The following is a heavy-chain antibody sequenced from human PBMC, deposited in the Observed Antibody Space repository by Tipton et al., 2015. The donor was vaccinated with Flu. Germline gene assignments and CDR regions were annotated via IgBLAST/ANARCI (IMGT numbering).Heavy chain of an antibody. Sequence: TLSLTCAVSGYSISSGYYWGWIRQPPGKGLEWIGSIYHSGSSYYNPSLKSRVIISLDTSKNQFYLRLFSVTAADTAVYYCARQDSSGYYFGTWDFDYWGQGTLVTVSS. CDR1: GYSISSGYY. CDR2: IYHSGSS. V-gene: IGHV4-38-2*01. J-gene: IGHJ4*02. D-gene: IGHD3-22*01. CDR3: ARQDSSGYYFGTWDFDY.